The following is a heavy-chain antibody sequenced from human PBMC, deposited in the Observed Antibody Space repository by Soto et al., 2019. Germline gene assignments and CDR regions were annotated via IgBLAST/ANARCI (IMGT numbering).Heavy chain of an antibody. CDR3: ARGRGSNVLLWFGDDTLNASDI. CDR1: GYTFTSYG. Sequence: ASVKVSCKASGYTFTSYGISWVRQAPGQGLEWMGWISAYNGNTNYAQKLQGRVTMTTDTSTSTAYMELRSLRSDDTAVYYCARGRGSNVLLWFGDDTLNASDIWGQGTMVTVSS. D-gene: IGHD3-10*01. V-gene: IGHV1-18*01. CDR2: ISAYNGNT. J-gene: IGHJ3*02.